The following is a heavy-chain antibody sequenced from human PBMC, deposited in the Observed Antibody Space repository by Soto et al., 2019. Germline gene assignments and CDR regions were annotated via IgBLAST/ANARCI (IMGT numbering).Heavy chain of an antibody. CDR3: ARSGIVVVVADNYYYYGMDV. CDR2: ISSSSSYI. D-gene: IGHD2-15*01. Sequence: SLRLSCAASGFTFSSYSMNWVRQAPGKGLEWVSSISSSSSYIYYADSVKGRFTISRDNAKNSLYLQMNSLRAEDTAVYYCARSGIVVVVADNYYYYGMDVWGQGTTVTVSS. J-gene: IGHJ6*02. CDR1: GFTFSSYS. V-gene: IGHV3-21*01.